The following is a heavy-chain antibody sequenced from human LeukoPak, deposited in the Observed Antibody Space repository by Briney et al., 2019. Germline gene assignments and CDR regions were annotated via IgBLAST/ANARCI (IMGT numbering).Heavy chain of an antibody. CDR3: ARGGGGPRGYSYGYSSC. CDR2: INHSGST. CDR1: GGSFSGYY. D-gene: IGHD5-18*01. V-gene: IGHV4-34*01. Sequence: SETLSLTCAVYGGSFSGYYWSWIRQPPGKGLEWIGEINHSGSTNYNPSLKSRVTISVDTSKNQFSLKLSSVTAADTAVYYCARGGGGPRGYSYGYSSCWGQGTLVTVSS. J-gene: IGHJ4*02.